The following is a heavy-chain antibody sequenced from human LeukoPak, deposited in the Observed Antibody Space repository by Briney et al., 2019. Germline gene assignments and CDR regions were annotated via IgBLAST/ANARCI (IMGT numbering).Heavy chain of an antibody. CDR3: AKVAVSGNWFDP. D-gene: IGHD6-19*01. Sequence: PGGSLRLSCAASGFTFSSYEMNWVRQAPGKGLEWVSYISSSGSTIYYADSVKGRFTISRDNAKNTLYLQMNSLRAEDTAVYYCAKVAVSGNWFDPWGQGTLVTVSS. CDR2: ISSSGSTI. CDR1: GFTFSSYE. J-gene: IGHJ5*02. V-gene: IGHV3-48*03.